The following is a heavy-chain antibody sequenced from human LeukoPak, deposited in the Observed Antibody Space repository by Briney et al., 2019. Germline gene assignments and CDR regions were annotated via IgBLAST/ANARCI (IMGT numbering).Heavy chain of an antibody. D-gene: IGHD2-15*01. Sequence: PGGSLRLSCAASGFTFSSYSMNWVRQAPGKGLEWVSSISSSSSYIYYADSVKGRFIISRDNAKNSLYLQMNSLRAEDTAVYYCARETYCSGGSCYKGNAFDIWGQGTMVTVSS. CDR2: ISSSSSYI. CDR1: GFTFSSYS. V-gene: IGHV3-21*01. J-gene: IGHJ3*02. CDR3: ARETYCSGGSCYKGNAFDI.